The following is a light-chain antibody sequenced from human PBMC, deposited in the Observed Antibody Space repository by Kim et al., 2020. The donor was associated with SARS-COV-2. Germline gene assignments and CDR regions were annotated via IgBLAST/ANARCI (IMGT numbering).Light chain of an antibody. Sequence: SYELTQPPSVSVSPRQTASITCSGDKLGDRYTSWYQQKPGQSPMLVIYQDTKRPSGIPERFSGSNSGNTATLTISGTQAMDEADYFCQAWVRNTYVFGPGTKVTVL. J-gene: IGLJ1*01. V-gene: IGLV3-1*01. CDR1: KLGDRY. CDR2: QDT. CDR3: QAWVRNTYV.